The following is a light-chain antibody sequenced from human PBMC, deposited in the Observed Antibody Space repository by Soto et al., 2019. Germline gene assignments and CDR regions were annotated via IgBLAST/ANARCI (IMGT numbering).Light chain of an antibody. V-gene: IGKV3-11*01. CDR2: DVS. CDR1: QPVSSY. CDR3: QQYGSSPIT. Sequence: ESVLTQSPAIVSLSPGERATLSCRASQPVSSYLAWYQQKPGQAPRLLIYDVSNRATGIPARFSGSGSGTDFTLTISSLEPEDFAVYYCQQYGSSPITFGQGTRLEIK. J-gene: IGKJ5*01.